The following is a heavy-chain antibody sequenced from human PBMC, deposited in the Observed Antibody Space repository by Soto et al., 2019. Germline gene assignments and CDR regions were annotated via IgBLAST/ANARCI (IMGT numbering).Heavy chain of an antibody. Sequence: GGSLRLSCAASGFTFSSYAMSWVRQAPGKGLEWVSAISGSGGSTYYADSVKGRFTISRDNSKNTLYLQMNSLRAEDTAVYYCAKDPVSISSRVLRGFDYCGQGTLGSVSS. CDR1: GFTFSSYA. V-gene: IGHV3-23*01. CDR2: ISGSGGST. CDR3: AKDPVSISSRVLRGFDY. D-gene: IGHD6-6*01. J-gene: IGHJ4*02.